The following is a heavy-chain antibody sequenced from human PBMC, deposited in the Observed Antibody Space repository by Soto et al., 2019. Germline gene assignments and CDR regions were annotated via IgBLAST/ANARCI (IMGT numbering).Heavy chain of an antibody. Sequence: SETLSLTCTVSGYSISSGSYWGWIRQPPGKELEWIGTISHSGETYYNPSLKSRVAISIDTAKNHLSLILNSVTAADTATYYCTRIYCTTTSCFINGMDVWGQGTTVTVS. V-gene: IGHV4-38-2*02. CDR1: GYSISSGSY. CDR3: TRIYCTTTSCFINGMDV. J-gene: IGHJ6*02. CDR2: ISHSGET. D-gene: IGHD2-2*01.